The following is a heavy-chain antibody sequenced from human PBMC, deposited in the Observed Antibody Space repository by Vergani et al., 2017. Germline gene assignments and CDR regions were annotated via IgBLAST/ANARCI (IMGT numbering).Heavy chain of an antibody. V-gene: IGHV5-51*01. CDR1: GYSFTSYW. CDR3: AGLNTMVRGAYLLRGWFDP. J-gene: IGHJ5*02. D-gene: IGHD3-10*01. CDR2: IYPGDSDT. Sequence: EVQLVQSGAEVKKPGESLKISCKGSGYSFTSYWIGWVRQMPGKGLEWMGIIYPGDSDTRYSPSFQGQVTISADKSISTAYLQWSSLKASDTAMYYCAGLNTMVRGAYLLRGWFDPWGQGTLVTVSS.